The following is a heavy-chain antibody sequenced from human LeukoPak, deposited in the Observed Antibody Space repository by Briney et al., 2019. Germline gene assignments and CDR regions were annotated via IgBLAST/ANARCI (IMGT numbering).Heavy chain of an antibody. Sequence: PAGSLRLSCAASGFTVSSNYMSWVRQAPGKGLEWVSVIHSGGSTYYADSVKGRFTISRDNSKNTLYLQMNSLRAEDTAVYYCARDRPSYSSGLQRPGAFDIWGQGTILSVSS. CDR1: GFTVSSNY. D-gene: IGHD6-19*01. CDR2: IHSGGST. V-gene: IGHV3-53*01. J-gene: IGHJ3*02. CDR3: ARDRPSYSSGLQRPGAFDI.